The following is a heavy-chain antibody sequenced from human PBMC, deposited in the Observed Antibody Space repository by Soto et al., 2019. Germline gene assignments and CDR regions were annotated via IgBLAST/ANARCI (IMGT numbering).Heavy chain of an antibody. Sequence: QVQLQESGPGLVKPSQTLSLTCTVSGGSISSAAYYWSWIRQHPGKGLEWIGYISHSVSTYYNPSLKSSVIISVDTSNNQFSLSLTSVTAAATAVYYCAREYTYGSNFFDCWGQGALVTVSS. CDR2: ISHSVST. CDR3: AREYTYGSNFFDC. J-gene: IGHJ4*02. D-gene: IGHD2-2*02. CDR1: GGSISSAAYY. V-gene: IGHV4-31*03.